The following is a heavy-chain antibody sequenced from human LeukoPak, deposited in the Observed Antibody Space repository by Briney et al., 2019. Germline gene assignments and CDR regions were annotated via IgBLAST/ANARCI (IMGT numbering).Heavy chain of an antibody. D-gene: IGHD2-21*01. Sequence: GGSLRLSCAASGFTFSDYYMSWIRQAPGKGLEWVSYISNSGNTIYYADSVKGRFTISRDNSKNTLYLQMNSLRAEDTALYYCAKPGEASNYYFDYWGQGALVTVSS. CDR3: AKPGEASNYYFDY. J-gene: IGHJ4*02. V-gene: IGHV3-11*01. CDR2: ISNSGNTI. CDR1: GFTFSDYY.